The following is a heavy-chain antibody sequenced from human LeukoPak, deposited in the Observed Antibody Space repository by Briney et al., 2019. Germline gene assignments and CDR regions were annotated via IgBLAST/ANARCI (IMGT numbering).Heavy chain of an antibody. Sequence: SETLSLTCTVSGGSISSSSYYWGWIRQPPGKGLEWIGSIYYGGSTNYNPSLKSRVTISVDTSKNQFSLKLSSVTAADTAVYYCARDSSWNDFDYWGQGTLVTVSS. V-gene: IGHV4-39*07. J-gene: IGHJ4*02. CDR1: GGSISSSSYY. CDR3: ARDSSWNDFDY. D-gene: IGHD1-1*01. CDR2: IYYGGST.